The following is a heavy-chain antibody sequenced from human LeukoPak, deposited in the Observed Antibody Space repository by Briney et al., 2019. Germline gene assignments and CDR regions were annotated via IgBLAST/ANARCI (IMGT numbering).Heavy chain of an antibody. CDR3: ARDRTVAGTDY. CDR1: GFTFSSYW. V-gene: IGHV3-74*01. D-gene: IGHD6-19*01. Sequence: GGSLRLSYAASGFTFSSYWMHWVRQAPGKGLVWVSRINSDGSSTSYADSVKGRFTISRDNAKNTLYLQMNSLRAEDTAVYYCARDRTVAGTDYWGQGTLVTVSS. J-gene: IGHJ4*02. CDR2: INSDGSST.